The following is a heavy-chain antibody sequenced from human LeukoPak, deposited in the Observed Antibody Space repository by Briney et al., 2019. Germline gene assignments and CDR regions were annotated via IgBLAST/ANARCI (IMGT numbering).Heavy chain of an antibody. D-gene: IGHD3-9*01. CDR1: GGSISSGSYY. CDR2: IYTSGST. J-gene: IGHJ6*03. CDR3: ARDRYYDILTGYYRAYYYYYYMDV. V-gene: IGHV4-61*02. Sequence: PSETLSLTCTVSGGSISSGSYYWSWIRQPAGKGLEWIGRIYTSGSTNYNPSLKSRVTISVDTSKNQFSLKLSSVTAADTAVYYCARDRYYDILTGYYRAYYYYYYMDVWGKGTTVTISS.